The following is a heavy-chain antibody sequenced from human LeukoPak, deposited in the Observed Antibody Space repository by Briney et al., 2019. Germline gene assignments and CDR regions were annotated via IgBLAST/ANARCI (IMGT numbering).Heavy chain of an antibody. CDR2: ISHDGDNK. CDR3: ARVGSGPLRNYYDY. CDR1: GFTFSGHA. J-gene: IGHJ4*02. D-gene: IGHD3-3*01. Sequence: GRSLRLSCAASGFTFSGHAMHWLGQVPGKGLQWVLGISHDGDNKYYPDSVKGRFIVSRDNSKNTLSLEMNSLRAEDTGLYYCARVGSGPLRNYYDYWGQGTPVTVSS. V-gene: IGHV3-30-3*01.